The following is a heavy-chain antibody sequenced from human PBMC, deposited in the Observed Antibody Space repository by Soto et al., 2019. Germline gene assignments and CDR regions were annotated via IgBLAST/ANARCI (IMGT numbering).Heavy chain of an antibody. J-gene: IGHJ6*02. CDR2: IIPIFGTA. D-gene: IGHD2-2*01. CDR1: GGTFSSYA. Sequence: QVQLVQSGAEVKKPGSSVKVSCKASGGTFSSYAISWVRQAPGRGLEWMGGIIPIFGTANYAQKFQGRVTITADESTSTAYMELSSLRSEDTAVYYCARYCSSTSCYPYYYYYGMDVWGQGTTVTVSS. V-gene: IGHV1-69*01. CDR3: ARYCSSTSCYPYYYYYGMDV.